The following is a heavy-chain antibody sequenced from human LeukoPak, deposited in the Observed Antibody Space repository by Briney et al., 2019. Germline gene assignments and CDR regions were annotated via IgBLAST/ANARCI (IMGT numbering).Heavy chain of an antibody. CDR2: ISGRGVHT. V-gene: IGHV3-23*01. Sequence: GGSLRLSCAAFGFSLGSYAMSWDRHAPGGGLEWVSAISGRGVHTYYADSVKGRYTISRDNAKNSLCLQMISLRAEDTAVFYRARVHTLVVDSPYFDDWGQGTLVTVSS. CDR3: ARVHTLVVDSPYFDD. D-gene: IGHD2-15*01. J-gene: IGHJ4*02. CDR1: GFSLGSYA.